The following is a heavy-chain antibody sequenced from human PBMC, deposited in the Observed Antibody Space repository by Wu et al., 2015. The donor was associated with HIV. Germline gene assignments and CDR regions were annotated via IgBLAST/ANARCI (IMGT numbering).Heavy chain of an antibody. D-gene: IGHD5-24*01. CDR3: GRGGYNSLDY. J-gene: IGHJ4*02. Sequence: QIQLLQSGAEVEKPGSSVKVSCTASGDTFKTYAFNWVRQAPGQGLEWMGRIIPIFGSGKYAQKFQDRVRITADESTSTVYMELSSLRHEDTAVYFXGRGGYNSLDYWGQGTRVTVSS. CDR1: GDTFKTYA. CDR2: IIPIFGSG. V-gene: IGHV1-69*13.